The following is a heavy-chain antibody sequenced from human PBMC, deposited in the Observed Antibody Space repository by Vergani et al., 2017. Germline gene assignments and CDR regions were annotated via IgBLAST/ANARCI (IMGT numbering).Heavy chain of an antibody. CDR1: GFTFSSYG. Sequence: QVQLVESGGGVVQPGRSLRLSCAASGFTFSSYGMHWVRQAPGKGLEWVAVIWYDGSNKYYADSVKGRFTISRDNSKNTLYLQMNSLRAEDTAVYYCASSFTDSSTSCYHCWFDPWGQGTLVTVSS. CDR2: IWYDGSNK. J-gene: IGHJ5*02. V-gene: IGHV3-33*01. D-gene: IGHD2-2*01. CDR3: ASSFTDSSTSCYHCWFDP.